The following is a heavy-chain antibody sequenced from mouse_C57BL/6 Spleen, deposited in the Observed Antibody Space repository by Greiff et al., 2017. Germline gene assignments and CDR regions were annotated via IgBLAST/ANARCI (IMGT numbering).Heavy chain of an antibody. Sequence: EVQLQQSGTVLARPGASVKMSCKTSGYTFTSYWMHWVKQRPGQGLEWIGAIYPGNSDTSYNQKFKGKAKLTAVTSASTAYMELSSLTNEDSAVYYCTRKDYSNYDAMDYWGQGTSVTGSS. CDR3: TRKDYSNYDAMDY. V-gene: IGHV1-5*01. CDR1: GYTFTSYW. D-gene: IGHD2-5*01. CDR2: IYPGNSDT. J-gene: IGHJ4*01.